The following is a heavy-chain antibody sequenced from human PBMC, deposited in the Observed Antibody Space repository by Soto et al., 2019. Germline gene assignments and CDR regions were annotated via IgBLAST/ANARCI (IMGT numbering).Heavy chain of an antibody. CDR2: ISSDGNTK. CDR3: TSQVATGD. V-gene: IGHV3-30*03. D-gene: IGHD5-12*01. J-gene: IGHJ4*02. Sequence: QVQLVESGGGVVQPGRSLRLYCAASGFTFSNFGMHWVRQAPVKGLEWVAVISSDGNTKYYADSVKGRFTISRDNSKNTLYLQLDSLRVEDTAVYYCTSQVATGDWGQGTLVTVSS. CDR1: GFTFSNFG.